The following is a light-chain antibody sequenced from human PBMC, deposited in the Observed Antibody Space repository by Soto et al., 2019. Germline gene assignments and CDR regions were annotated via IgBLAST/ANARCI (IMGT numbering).Light chain of an antibody. Sequence: QSALTQPRSVSGSPGQSVTISCTGTSSDVGGYSYVSWYQQHPDKAPKVMIHDVSKRPSGVPDRFSGSKSGNTASLTISGLQAEDEADYYCCSYAGTLTYVFGTGTKDTDL. CDR2: DVS. V-gene: IGLV2-11*01. CDR1: SSDVGGYSY. CDR3: CSYAGTLTYV. J-gene: IGLJ1*01.